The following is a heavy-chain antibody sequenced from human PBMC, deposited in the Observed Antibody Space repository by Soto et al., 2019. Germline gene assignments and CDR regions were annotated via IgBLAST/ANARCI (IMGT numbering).Heavy chain of an antibody. CDR3: ATSSSSYYYYGMDV. CDR1: GFTFSSYW. D-gene: IGHD6-6*01. J-gene: IGHJ6*02. CDR2: IKQDGSEK. V-gene: IGHV3-7*01. Sequence: GESLKISCAASGFTFSSYWMSWVRQAPGKGLEWVANIKQDGSEKYYVDSVKGRFTISRDNAKNSLYLQMNSLRAEDTAVYYCATSSSSYYYYGMDVWGQGTTVTVSS.